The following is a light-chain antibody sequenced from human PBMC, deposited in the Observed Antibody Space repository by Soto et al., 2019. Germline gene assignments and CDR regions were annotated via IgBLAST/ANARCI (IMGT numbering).Light chain of an antibody. CDR2: GAS. V-gene: IGKV3-15*01. CDR1: QSLNTD. J-gene: IGKJ5*01. CDR3: QQYKSWPPIT. Sequence: EILMTQSPDSRAVSPGETATLSGTASQSLNTDLPWYQQKPGQAPRLLLYGASTRTTGISTSLSGGGSGTEVTLTISGLQSEDSGVYYCQQYKSWPPITFRQGTRMEI.